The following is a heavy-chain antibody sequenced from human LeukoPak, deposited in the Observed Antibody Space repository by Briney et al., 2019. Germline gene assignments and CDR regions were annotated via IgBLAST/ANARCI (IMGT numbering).Heavy chain of an antibody. V-gene: IGHV3-30*18. CDR2: ISYDGSNK. J-gene: IGHJ4*02. D-gene: IGHD3-10*02. Sequence: GGSLRLSCAASGFTFSSYGMHWVRQAPGKGLEWVAVISYDGSNKYYADPVKGRFTISRDNSKNTLYLQMNSLRAEDTAVYYCAKRSMIGLDYWGQGTLVTVSS. CDR1: GFTFSSYG. CDR3: AKRSMIGLDY.